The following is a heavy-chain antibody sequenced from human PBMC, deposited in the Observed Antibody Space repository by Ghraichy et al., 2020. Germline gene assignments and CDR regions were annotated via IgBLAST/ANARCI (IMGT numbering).Heavy chain of an antibody. J-gene: IGHJ4*02. D-gene: IGHD4-17*01. V-gene: IGHV3-9*01. CDR1: GFTFDDYA. Sequence: GGSLRLSCAASGFTFDDYAMHWVRQAPGKGLEWVSGISWNSGSIGYADSVKGRFTISRDNAKNSLYLQMNSLRAEDTALYYCAKGGWITVTTSMERWGQGTLVTVSS. CDR3: AKGGWITVTTSMER. CDR2: ISWNSGSI.